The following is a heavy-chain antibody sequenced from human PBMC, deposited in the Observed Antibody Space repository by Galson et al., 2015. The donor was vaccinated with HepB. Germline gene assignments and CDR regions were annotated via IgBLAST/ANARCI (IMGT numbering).Heavy chain of an antibody. CDR1: GFTFSSYS. V-gene: IGHV3-48*04. J-gene: IGHJ6*02. Sequence: SLRLSCAASGFTFSSYSMNWVRQAPGKGLEWVSYISSSSSTIYYADSVKGRFTISRDNAKNSLYLQMNSLRAEDTAVYYCARHGVMDVWGQGTTVTVSS. D-gene: IGHD3-10*01. CDR2: ISSSSSTI. CDR3: ARHGVMDV.